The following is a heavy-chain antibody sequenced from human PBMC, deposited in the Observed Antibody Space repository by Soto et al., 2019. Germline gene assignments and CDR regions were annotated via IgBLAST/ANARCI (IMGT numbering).Heavy chain of an antibody. D-gene: IGHD4-17*01. CDR2: IYYSGST. V-gene: IGHV4-31*03. CDR1: DGSISRGLYS. CDR3: AARGRTTVTTTYFDY. Sequence: SETLSITCTVSDGSISRGLYSWSLIRQHPGKGLEWIGYIYYSGSTYYNPSLKSRVTISVDTSKNQFSLKLSSVTAADTAVYYCAARGRTTVTTTYFDYWSQRTLVTVSS. J-gene: IGHJ4*02.